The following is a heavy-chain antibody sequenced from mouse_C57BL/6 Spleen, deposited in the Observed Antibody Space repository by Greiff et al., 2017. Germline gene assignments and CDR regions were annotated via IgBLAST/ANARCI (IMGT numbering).Heavy chain of an antibody. CDR1: GFTFSSYA. D-gene: IGHD1-1*01. Sequence: EVNVVESGGGLVKPGGSLKLSCAASGFTFSSYAMSWVRQTPEKRLEWVATISDGGSYTYYPDNVKGRFTISRDNAKNNLYLQMSHLKSEDTAMYYCARDEYYGSSDYWGQGTTLTVSS. J-gene: IGHJ2*01. CDR3: ARDEYYGSSDY. V-gene: IGHV5-4*01. CDR2: ISDGGSYT.